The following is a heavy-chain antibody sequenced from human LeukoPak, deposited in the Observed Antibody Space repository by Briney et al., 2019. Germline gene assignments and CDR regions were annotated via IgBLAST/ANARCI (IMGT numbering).Heavy chain of an antibody. CDR2: VYYTGAS. CDR3: ARGAPPQN. J-gene: IGHJ4*02. V-gene: IGHV4-39*07. CDR1: GFTFSSYG. Sequence: PGRSLRLSCAASGFTFSSYGMHWIPQPPGKGLEWIGRVYYTGASYYNPSLKSRVTISIDTSKNHFSLNLTSVTAADTAVYYCARGAPPQNWGQGALVTVSS.